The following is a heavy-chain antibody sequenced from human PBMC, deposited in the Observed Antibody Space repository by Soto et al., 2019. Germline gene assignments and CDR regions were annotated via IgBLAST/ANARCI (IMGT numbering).Heavy chain of an antibody. CDR2: IYNSGTI. J-gene: IGHJ6*02. CDR1: GDSISSGNYY. Sequence: QVQLQESGPGLVKPSQTLSLTCTVSGDSISSGNYYWNWIRQHPGKGLEWIGYIYNSGTIRYNPSLSLKSRVSISGDTSKNQFSLNLISVTAADTAVYYCARDRGFGMDVWGLGTTVTVSS. V-gene: IGHV4-31*03. CDR3: ARDRGFGMDV.